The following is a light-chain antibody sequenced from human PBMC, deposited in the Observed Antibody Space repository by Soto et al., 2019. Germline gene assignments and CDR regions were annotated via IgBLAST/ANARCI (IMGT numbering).Light chain of an antibody. CDR2: KAS. J-gene: IGKJ1*01. CDR3: QHYNSYSEA. CDR1: QTISSW. Sequence: DIQMTQSPSTLSGSVGDRVTITCRASQTISSWLAWYQQKPGKAPKLLIYKASTLTSGVPSRFSGSGSGTDFTITISRLQPDDFATYYRQHYNSYSEAFGQGTKVELK. V-gene: IGKV1-5*03.